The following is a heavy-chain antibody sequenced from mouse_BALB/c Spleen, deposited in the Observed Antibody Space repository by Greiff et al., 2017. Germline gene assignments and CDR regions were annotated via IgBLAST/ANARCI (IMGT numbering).Heavy chain of an antibody. J-gene: IGHJ4*01. D-gene: IGHD1-1*01. CDR1: GFSLTGYG. V-gene: IGHV2-6-7*01. CDR3: ARDRDYYGSSYGDYAMDY. Sequence: VQVVESGPGLVAPSQSLSITCTVSGFSLTGYGVNWVRQPPGKGLEWLGMIWGDGSTDYNSALKSRLSISKDNSKSQVFLKMNSLQTDDTARYYCARDRDYYGSSYGDYAMDYWGQGTSVTVSS. CDR2: IWGDGST.